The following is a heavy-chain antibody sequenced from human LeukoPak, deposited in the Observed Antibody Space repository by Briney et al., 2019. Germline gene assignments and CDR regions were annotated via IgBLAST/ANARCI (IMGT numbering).Heavy chain of an antibody. J-gene: IGHJ5*01. V-gene: IGHV4-4*07. CDR3: ARQQYYYDSSGFNWFDS. CDR2: IYTSGST. CDR1: GGSISSYY. D-gene: IGHD3-22*01. Sequence: SETLSLTCTVSGGSISSYYWSWIRQPAGKGLEWIGRIYTSGSTNYNPSLKSRVTMSVDTSKNQFSLKLSSVTAADTAVYYCARQQYYYDSSGFNWFDSWGQGTLVTVSS.